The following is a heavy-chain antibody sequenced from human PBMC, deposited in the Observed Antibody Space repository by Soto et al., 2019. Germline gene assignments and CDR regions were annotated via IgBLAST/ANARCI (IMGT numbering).Heavy chain of an antibody. CDR1: GFTFSSYA. CDR3: AKNFRSSSWLSYWFDP. V-gene: IGHV3-23*01. CDR2: ISGSGGST. Sequence: EVQLLESGGGLVQPGGSLRLSCAASGFTFSSYAMSWVRQAPGKGLEWVSAISGSGGSTYYADAVKGRFTISRDNSKNTLYLQMNSLRAEDTAVYYCAKNFRSSSWLSYWFDPWGQGTLVTVSS. J-gene: IGHJ5*02. D-gene: IGHD6-13*01.